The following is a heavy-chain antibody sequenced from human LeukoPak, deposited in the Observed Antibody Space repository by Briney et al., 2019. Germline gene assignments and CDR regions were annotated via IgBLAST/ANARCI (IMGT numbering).Heavy chain of an antibody. CDR1: GGSISSYY. V-gene: IGHV4-39*01. J-gene: IGHJ4*02. CDR3: ARRSKDGYIV. CDR2: IYYVGNT. D-gene: IGHD5-24*01. Sequence: SETLSLTCTVSGGSISSYYWAWIRQPPGKGLEWIGTIYYVGNTYYNPSLKSRVTISVDTSKNQFSLNLGSVTAADTAVYYCARRSKDGYIVWGQGTLVTVSA.